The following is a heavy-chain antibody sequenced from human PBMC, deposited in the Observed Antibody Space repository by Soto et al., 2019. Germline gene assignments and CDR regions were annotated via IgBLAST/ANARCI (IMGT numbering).Heavy chain of an antibody. J-gene: IGHJ4*02. CDR3: AVVSVASSPLPHVDY. D-gene: IGHD6-6*01. CDR1: GGSISSGGYY. V-gene: IGHV4-31*03. CDR2: IYYSGST. Sequence: SETLSLTCTVSGGSISSGGYYWSWIRQHPGKGLEWIGYIYYSGSTYYNPSLKSRVTISVDTSKNQFSLKLSSVTAADTAVYYCAVVSVASSPLPHVDYWGQGTLVTVSS.